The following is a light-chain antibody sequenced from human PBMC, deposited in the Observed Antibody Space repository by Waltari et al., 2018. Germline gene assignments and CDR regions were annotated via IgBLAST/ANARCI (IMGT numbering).Light chain of an antibody. CDR1: QSLNTN. Sequence: EILMTQSPAALSVSPGERATLTCRASQSLNTNLAWYQQKPGKAPRLLVYGASTRATGVPARFSGSGSGTEFTLTISSLQYEDAGVYYCQQYNNWPTSYTFGQGTKLEIK. J-gene: IGKJ2*01. V-gene: IGKV3-15*01. CDR3: QQYNNWPTSYT. CDR2: GAS.